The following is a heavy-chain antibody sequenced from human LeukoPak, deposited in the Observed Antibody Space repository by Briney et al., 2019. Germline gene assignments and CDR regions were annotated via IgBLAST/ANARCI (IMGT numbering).Heavy chain of an antibody. CDR1: GFTFSSYA. V-gene: IGHV3-30-3*01. CDR3: AKDPPGGNPPYHFDY. J-gene: IGHJ4*02. D-gene: IGHD4-23*01. Sequence: GGSLRLSCAASGFTFSSYAMHWVRQAPGKGLEWVAVISYDGSNKYYADSVKGRFTISRDNSKNTLILQMNSLRVEDTAVYYCAKDPPGGNPPYHFDYWGQGTLVTVSS. CDR2: ISYDGSNK.